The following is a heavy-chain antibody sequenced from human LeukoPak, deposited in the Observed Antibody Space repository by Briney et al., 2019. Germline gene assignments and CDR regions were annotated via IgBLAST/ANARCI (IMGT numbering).Heavy chain of an antibody. V-gene: IGHV4-59*08. CDR3: ARLNSTPCYYYGMDV. D-gene: IGHD2-21*01. CDR2: IYYSGST. CDR1: GGSISSYY. J-gene: IGHJ6*02. Sequence: SETLSLTCTVSGGSISSYYWSWIRQPPGKGLEWIGYIYYSGSTNYNPSLKSRVTISVDTSKNQFSLKLSSVTAADTAVYYCARLNSTPCYYYGMDVWGQGTTVTVSS.